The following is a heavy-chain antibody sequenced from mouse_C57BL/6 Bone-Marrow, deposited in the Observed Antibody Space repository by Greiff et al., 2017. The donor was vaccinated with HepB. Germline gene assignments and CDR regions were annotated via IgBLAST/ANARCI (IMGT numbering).Heavy chain of an antibody. CDR1: GYTFTSYG. D-gene: IGHD1-1*01. CDR3: ESVSYGSRYDIDY. V-gene: IGHV1-81*01. J-gene: IGHJ2*01. CDR2: IDPRSGNT. Sequence: QVQLQQSGAELARPGASVKLSCKASGYTFTSYGISWVKQRTGQGLEWIGEIDPRSGNTYYNEKFKGKATLTVDKSSSTAYMELHSLTSEDSAVYFYESVSYGSRYDIDYWGQGTTLTVSS.